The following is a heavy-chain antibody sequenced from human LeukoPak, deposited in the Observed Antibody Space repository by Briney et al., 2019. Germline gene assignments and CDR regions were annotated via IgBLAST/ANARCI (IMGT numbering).Heavy chain of an antibody. J-gene: IGHJ4*02. CDR1: GFTFSSYS. V-gene: IGHV3-21*01. CDR3: ARGEVVVVAATPDY. D-gene: IGHD2-15*01. CDR2: ISSSSSYI. Sequence: GGSLRLSCAASGFTFSSYSMNWVRQAPGKGLEWVSSISSSSSYIYYADSVKGRSTISRDNAKNSLYLQMNSLRAEDTAVYYCARGEVVVVAATPDYWGQGTLVTVSS.